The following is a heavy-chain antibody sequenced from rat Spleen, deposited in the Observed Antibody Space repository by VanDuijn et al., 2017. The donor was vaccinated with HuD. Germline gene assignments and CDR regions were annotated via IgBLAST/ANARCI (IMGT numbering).Heavy chain of an antibody. CDR2: INAGSGTT. V-gene: IGHV1-43*01. Sequence: QVQLQQSGAELAKPGSSVKISCKASGYTFTSYYVSWIKQTTGQGLEYIGYINAGSGTTNYNEKFKGKATLTVDKSSSTAFMQFSGLTPDDSAVYYCARHRGPGYNYYVMDAWGQGASVTVSS. J-gene: IGHJ4*01. D-gene: IGHD1-4*01. CDR3: ARHRGPGYNYYVMDA. CDR1: GYTFTSYY.